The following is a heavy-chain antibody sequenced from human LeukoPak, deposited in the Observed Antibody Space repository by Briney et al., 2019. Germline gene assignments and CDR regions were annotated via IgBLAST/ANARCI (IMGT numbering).Heavy chain of an antibody. Sequence: QPGGSLRLSCAASGFTFDDYDMHWVRQAPGKGLEWVSGISWNSVSIDYADSVKGRFTISRDNAKNSLYLRMNSLRPEDMALYYCAKETIYCSGGSCYHDAFDIWGQGTMVTVSS. CDR1: GFTFDDYD. CDR3: AKETIYCSGGSCYHDAFDI. D-gene: IGHD2-15*01. CDR2: ISWNSVSI. V-gene: IGHV3-9*03. J-gene: IGHJ3*02.